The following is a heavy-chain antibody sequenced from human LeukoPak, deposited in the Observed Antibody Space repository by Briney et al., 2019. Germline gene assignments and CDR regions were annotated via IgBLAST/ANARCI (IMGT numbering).Heavy chain of an antibody. V-gene: IGHV3-7*03. D-gene: IGHD3-22*01. CDR1: GFTFSSYW. J-gene: IGHJ6*03. CDR3: AKVSSSYPYSSGYLFSTYYYYYYMDV. Sequence: GGSLRLSCAASGFTFSSYWMSWVRQAPGKGLEWVANIKQDGSEKYYVDSVKGRLTISRDNAKNSLYLQMNSLRAEDTAVYYCAKVSSSYPYSSGYLFSTYYYYYYMDVWGKGTTVTVSS. CDR2: IKQDGSEK.